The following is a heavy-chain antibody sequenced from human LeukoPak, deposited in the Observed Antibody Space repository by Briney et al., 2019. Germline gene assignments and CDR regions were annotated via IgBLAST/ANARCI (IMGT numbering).Heavy chain of an antibody. Sequence: KPSETLSLTCAVYGGSFSGYYWSWIRQPPGKGLEWIGEINHSGSTNYNPSLKSRVTISVDTSKNQFSLKLSSVTAADTAVYYCARRVRYFDWLLPSLRNWFDPWSQGTLVTVSS. CDR2: INHSGST. D-gene: IGHD3-9*01. V-gene: IGHV4-34*01. CDR3: ARRVRYFDWLLPSLRNWFDP. J-gene: IGHJ5*02. CDR1: GGSFSGYY.